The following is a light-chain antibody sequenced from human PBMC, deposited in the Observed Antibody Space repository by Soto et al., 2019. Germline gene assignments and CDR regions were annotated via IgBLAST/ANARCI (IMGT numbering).Light chain of an antibody. J-gene: IGLJ1*01. CDR1: SSDIGTYNR. V-gene: IGLV2-18*02. CDR3: NSFTTSNTYV. Sequence: QSALTQPASVSGSPGQSITISCIGTSSDIGTYNRVSWYQQPPGTAPKLIIYEVNNRPSGVPDRFSGSKSGNTASLIISGLQAEDEADYYCNSFTTSNTYVFGNGTKSPS. CDR2: EVN.